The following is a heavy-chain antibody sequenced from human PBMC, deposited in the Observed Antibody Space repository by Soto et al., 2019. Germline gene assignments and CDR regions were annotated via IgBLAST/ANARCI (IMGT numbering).Heavy chain of an antibody. Sequence: ASVKVSCKASGYTFSTYYMHWVRQAPGQGYEWMGIINPSGGSTTYAQKFQGRVTMTRDTSTTTVYMELSSLKSEDTAVYYCARYDYNGYYFDYWGQGTMVTVSS. CDR1: GYTFSTYY. J-gene: IGHJ4*03. V-gene: IGHV1-46*01. CDR3: ARYDYNGYYFDY. D-gene: IGHD4-4*01. CDR2: INPSGGST.